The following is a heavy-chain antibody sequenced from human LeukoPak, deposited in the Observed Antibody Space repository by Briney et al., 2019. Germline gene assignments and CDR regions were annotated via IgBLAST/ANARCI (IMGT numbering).Heavy chain of an antibody. CDR1: GFTFSSYS. D-gene: IGHD1-1*01. CDR2: ISSSSSYI. V-gene: IGHV3-21*01. Sequence: KPGGSLRLSCAASGFTFSSYSMNWVRQAPGKGLEWVSSISSSSSYIYYADSVKGRFTISRDNAKNSLYLQMNSLRAEDTAVYYCARDFLEPRAFDSWGQGTMVTVSS. J-gene: IGHJ3*02. CDR3: ARDFLEPRAFDS.